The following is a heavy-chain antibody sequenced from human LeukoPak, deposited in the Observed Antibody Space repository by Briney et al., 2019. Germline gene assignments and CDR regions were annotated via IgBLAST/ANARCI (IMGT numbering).Heavy chain of an antibody. V-gene: IGHV4-39*07. CDR2: INHSGST. J-gene: IGHJ4*02. CDR3: ARGRILWFGELYYFDY. Sequence: PSETLSLTCTVSGGSISSSSYYCGWIRQPPGKGLEWIGEINHSGSTNYNPSLKSRVTISVDTSKNQFSLKLSSVTAADTAVYYCARGRILWFGELYYFDYWGQGTLVTVSS. D-gene: IGHD3-10*01. CDR1: GGSISSSSYY.